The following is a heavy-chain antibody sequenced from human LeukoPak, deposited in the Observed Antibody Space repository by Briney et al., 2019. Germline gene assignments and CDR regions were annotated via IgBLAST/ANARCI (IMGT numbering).Heavy chain of an antibody. CDR3: ASSGWYRGY. D-gene: IGHD6-19*01. V-gene: IGHV4-34*01. J-gene: IGHJ4*02. CDR1: GGSFRDYY. Sequence: PSETLSLTCAVYGGSFRDYYWSWIRQPPGKGLEWIGEINHSGSTTYNPSLKSRVTISVDTSKNQFSLKLNSVTAADTAVYYCASSGWYRGYWGQGTLVTVSS. CDR2: INHSGST.